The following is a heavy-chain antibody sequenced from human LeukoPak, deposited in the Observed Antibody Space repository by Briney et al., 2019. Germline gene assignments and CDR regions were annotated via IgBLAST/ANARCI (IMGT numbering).Heavy chain of an antibody. CDR3: AAPADGGAYRFDY. Sequence: PGGSLSLSCAASGFTFSSYSMNWVRQAPGKGLEWVSYISSGSSTIYYADSVKGRFTISRDNAKNSLYLQMNSLRDEDTAVYYCAAPADGGAYRFDYWGQGTLVTVSS. CDR1: GFTFSSYS. D-gene: IGHD2-21*01. CDR2: ISSGSSTI. V-gene: IGHV3-48*02. J-gene: IGHJ4*02.